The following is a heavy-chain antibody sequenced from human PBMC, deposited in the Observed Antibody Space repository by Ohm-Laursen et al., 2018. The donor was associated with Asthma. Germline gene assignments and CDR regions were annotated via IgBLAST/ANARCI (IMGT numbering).Heavy chain of an antibody. Sequence: GSLRLSCTASGFTFSSYWMSWVRQAPGKGLEWVANIKQDGSEKYYVDSVKGRFTISRDNAKNTLYLQMNSLRAEDTAVYYCARTLNGDYDPFDYWGQGTLVTVSS. V-gene: IGHV3-7*04. CDR1: GFTFSSYW. CDR2: IKQDGSEK. D-gene: IGHD4-17*01. J-gene: IGHJ4*02. CDR3: ARTLNGDYDPFDY.